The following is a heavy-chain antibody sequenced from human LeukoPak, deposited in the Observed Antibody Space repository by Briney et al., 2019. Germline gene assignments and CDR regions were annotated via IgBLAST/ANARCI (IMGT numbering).Heavy chain of an antibody. CDR1: GGSISSGGYY. V-gene: IGHV4-30-2*01. Sequence: SETLSLTSTVSGGSISSGGYYWSWIRQPPGKGLEWIGYIYHSGSTYYNPSLKSRVTISVDRSKNQFSLKLSSVTAADTAVYYCARDLEGGSYLDYWGQGTLVTVSS. CDR2: IYHSGST. D-gene: IGHD1-26*01. J-gene: IGHJ4*02. CDR3: ARDLEGGSYLDY.